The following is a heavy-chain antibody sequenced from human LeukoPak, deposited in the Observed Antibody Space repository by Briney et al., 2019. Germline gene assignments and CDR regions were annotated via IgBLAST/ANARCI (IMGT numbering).Heavy chain of an antibody. CDR3: ARVGYSSGWYGDH. CDR1: GFTFSNYA. J-gene: IGHJ4*02. CDR2: ITGSGGNT. V-gene: IGHV3-23*01. Sequence: PGGSLRLSCAASGFTFSNYAMSWVRQAPGKGLEWVSAITGSGGNTYYADSVKGRFTISRDNAKNSLYLQMNSLRAEDTAVYYCARVGYSSGWYGDHWGQGTLVTVSS. D-gene: IGHD6-19*01.